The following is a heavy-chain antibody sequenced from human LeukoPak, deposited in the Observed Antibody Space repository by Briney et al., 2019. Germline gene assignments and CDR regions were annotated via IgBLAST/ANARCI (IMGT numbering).Heavy chain of an antibody. V-gene: IGHV1-2*02. CDR1: GYTFTVYY. CDR2: IDPNGGGT. CDR3: ARVYYDRAFDI. J-gene: IGHJ3*02. D-gene: IGHD3-22*01. Sequence: ASVKVSCKASGYTFTVYYIHWVRQAPGQGLEWMGWIDPNGGGTKYAQKFQGRVTMTRDTSISTAYMELSRLRSDDTAVYYCARVYYDRAFDIWGQGTMATVSS.